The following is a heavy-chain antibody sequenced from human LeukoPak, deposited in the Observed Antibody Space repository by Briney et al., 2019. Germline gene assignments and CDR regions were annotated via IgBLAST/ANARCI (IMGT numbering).Heavy chain of an antibody. D-gene: IGHD1-26*01. CDR2: ISAYNGNT. Sequence: ASVKVSCRASGYTFTSYGISWVRQAPGQGLEWMGWISAYNGNTNYAQKLQGRVTMTTDTSTSTAYMELRSLRSDHTAVYYCARDRTGGGSYYFAFDIWGQGTMVTVSS. CDR1: GYTFTSYG. CDR3: ARDRTGGGSYYFAFDI. V-gene: IGHV1-18*01. J-gene: IGHJ3*02.